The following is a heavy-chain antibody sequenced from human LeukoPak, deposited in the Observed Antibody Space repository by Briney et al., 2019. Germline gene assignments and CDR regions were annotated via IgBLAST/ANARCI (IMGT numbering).Heavy chain of an antibody. D-gene: IGHD3-10*01. V-gene: IGHV1-18*04. J-gene: IGHJ5*02. CDR2: ISAYNGNT. CDR3: ARDLMVRAKLRGGNWFDP. Sequence: GASVKVSCKASGYSFTDYYMNWVRQAPGQGLEWMGWISAYNGNTNYAQKLQGRVTMTTDTSTSTAYMELRSLRSDDTAVYYCARDLMVRAKLRGGNWFDPWGQGTLVTVSS. CDR1: GYSFTDYY.